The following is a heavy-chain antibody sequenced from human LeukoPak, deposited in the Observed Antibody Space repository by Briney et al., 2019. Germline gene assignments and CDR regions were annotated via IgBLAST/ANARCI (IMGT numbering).Heavy chain of an antibody. CDR1: GYTFSSYA. V-gene: IGHV3-30*04. D-gene: IGHD3-9*01. CDR2: ISYDGSNK. Sequence: SGGSLRLSCAPSGYTFSSYAMHGVRQAPDGGVEWVADISYDGSNKYYAHSVKGRFTISRDNSKNTLYLQMNSLRAEDTAVYYCARYDILTGAGDYWGQGTLVSVSS. CDR3: ARYDILTGAGDY. J-gene: IGHJ4*02.